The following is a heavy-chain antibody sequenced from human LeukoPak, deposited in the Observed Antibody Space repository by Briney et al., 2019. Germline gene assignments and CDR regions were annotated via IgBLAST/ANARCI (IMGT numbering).Heavy chain of an antibody. CDR3: AKGIDSTGYYPFDY. CDR1: GVTLSSYA. V-gene: IGHV3-23*01. J-gene: IGHJ4*02. Sequence: PGGSLRLSCAASGVTLSSYAMSWARQAPGKGLEWVSGISSSGSGGNTYYADSVKGRFTISRDSSKNTLFLHMNTLRAEDTAIYYCAKGIDSTGYYPFDYWGQGTLVTVSS. D-gene: IGHD3-22*01. CDR2: ISSSGSGGNT.